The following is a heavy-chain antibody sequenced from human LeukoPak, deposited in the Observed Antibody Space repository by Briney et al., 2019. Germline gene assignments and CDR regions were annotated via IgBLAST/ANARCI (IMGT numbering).Heavy chain of an antibody. J-gene: IGHJ4*02. D-gene: IGHD3-3*01. CDR2: IKNDGSEK. Sequence: WGSLRLSCAASGFVFRNYFMSWVRQAPGKGLEWVASIKNDGSEKYYVDSVRGRYTISRDNTKNSLYLQMSSLRAEDTAVYYCATDRGWRTSGYYLYYFEYWGQGTLVTFSS. CDR1: GFVFRNYF. CDR3: ATDRGWRTSGYYLYYFEY. V-gene: IGHV3-7*01.